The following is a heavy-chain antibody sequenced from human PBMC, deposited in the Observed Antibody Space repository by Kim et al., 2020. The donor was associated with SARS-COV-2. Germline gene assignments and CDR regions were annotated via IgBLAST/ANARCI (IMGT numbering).Heavy chain of an antibody. CDR2: IYYSGST. D-gene: IGHD3-10*01. J-gene: IGHJ4*02. V-gene: IGHV4-59*01. CDR1: GGSISSYY. CDR3: ARGNPTGSAIDY. Sequence: SETLSLTCTVSGGSISSYYWSWIRQPPGKGLEWIGYIYYSGSTNYNPSLKSRVTISVDTSKNQFSLKLSSVTAADTAVYYCARGNPTGSAIDYWGQGTLVTVSS.